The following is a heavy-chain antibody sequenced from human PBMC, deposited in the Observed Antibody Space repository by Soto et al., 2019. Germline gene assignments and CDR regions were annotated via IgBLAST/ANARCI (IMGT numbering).Heavy chain of an antibody. CDR3: ARDPQYSTSSQVFDS. CDR2: ISTYNGNT. J-gene: IGHJ4*02. D-gene: IGHD6-6*01. CDR1: GYTFTTYA. Sequence: QVQLVQSGAEVKKPGASVKVSCKASGYTFTTYAISWVRQAPGQGLEWMGRISTYNGNTKYAQQLQGRVTMTTDTSKSKADMELRSLRSDDTAVYYCARDPQYSTSSQVFDSWGQGTLVTVSS. V-gene: IGHV1-18*01.